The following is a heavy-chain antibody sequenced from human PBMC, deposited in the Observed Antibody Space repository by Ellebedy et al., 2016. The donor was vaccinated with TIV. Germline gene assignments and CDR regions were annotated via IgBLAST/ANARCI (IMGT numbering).Heavy chain of an antibody. CDR2: IGTAGDT. CDR3: ARATEGLDY. CDR1: GFTFSSYD. V-gene: IGHV3-13*01. D-gene: IGHD1-14*01. J-gene: IGHJ4*02. Sequence: GESLKISCAASGFTFSSYDMHWVRQVTGKGLEWVSAIGTAGDTYYPGSVKRRFTISRENAKNSLYLQMNSLRAGDTAVYYCARATEGLDYWGQGTLVTVSS.